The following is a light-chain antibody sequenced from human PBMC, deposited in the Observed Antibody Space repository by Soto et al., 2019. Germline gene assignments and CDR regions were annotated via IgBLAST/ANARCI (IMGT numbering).Light chain of an antibody. CDR2: DVT. CDR1: SSDVGGYDY. J-gene: IGLJ1*01. V-gene: IGLV2-14*03. CDR3: SSYTDSSNYV. Sequence: QSALTQPRSVSGSPGQSVTISCSGTSSDVGGYDYVSWYQQHPGKAPKLVIYDVTKRPSGVSNRFSGSRSGNTASLTISGLQAEDEADYYCSSYTDSSNYVFGTGTKSPS.